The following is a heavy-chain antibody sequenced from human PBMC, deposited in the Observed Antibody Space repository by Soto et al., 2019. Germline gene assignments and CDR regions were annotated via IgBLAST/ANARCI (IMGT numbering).Heavy chain of an antibody. CDR2: IYYSGST. V-gene: IGHV4-39*01. J-gene: IGHJ3*02. D-gene: IGHD2-15*01. CDR1: GGSISSSSYY. Sequence: ETLSLTCTVSGGSISSSSYYWGWIRQPPGKGLEWIGSIYYSGSTYYNPSLKSRVTISVDTSKNQFSLKLSSVTAADTAVYYCARLGYCSGGSCPDAFDIWGQGTMVTVSS. CDR3: ARLGYCSGGSCPDAFDI.